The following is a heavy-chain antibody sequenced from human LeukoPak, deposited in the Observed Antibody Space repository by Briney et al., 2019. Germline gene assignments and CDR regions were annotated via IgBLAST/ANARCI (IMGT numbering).Heavy chain of an antibody. D-gene: IGHD2-2*02. CDR1: GFTFSFYA. CDR3: ARDRCSSTSCYTHYFDY. Sequence: GGSLRLSCAGFGFTFSFYAMTWVRQAPGKGLEWVSTASGSGDNTYYADSVKGRFTISGDTSKNTLYLQMNSLRAEDTAVYYCARDRCSSTSCYTHYFDYWGQGTLVTVSS. J-gene: IGHJ4*02. CDR2: ASGSGDNT. V-gene: IGHV3-23*01.